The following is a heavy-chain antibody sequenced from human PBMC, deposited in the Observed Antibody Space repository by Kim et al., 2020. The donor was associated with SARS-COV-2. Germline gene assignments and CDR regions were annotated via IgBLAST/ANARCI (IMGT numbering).Heavy chain of an antibody. CDR3: AKGYCSSTSCYLFDY. Sequence: DSVKGRFTISRDNSKTTRYLQMNSLRAEDTAVYYCAKGYCSSTSCYLFDYWGQGTLVTVSS. J-gene: IGHJ4*02. V-gene: IGHV3-23*03. D-gene: IGHD2-2*01.